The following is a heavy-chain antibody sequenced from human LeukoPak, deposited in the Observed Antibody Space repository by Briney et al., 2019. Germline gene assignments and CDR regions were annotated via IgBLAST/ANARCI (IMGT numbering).Heavy chain of an antibody. CDR3: ARHGSIATGAFTY. D-gene: IGHD6-13*01. V-gene: IGHV4-39*01. CDR2: IYYSGGT. Sequence: TSETLSLTCSVSGGSIGRSSYYWGWTRQPPGKGLEWIGRIYYSGGTYYNPSLKSRVTISVDTSRNQFSLKLGSVTAADTAVYYCARHGSIATGAFTYWGQGTLVTVSS. J-gene: IGHJ4*02. CDR1: GGSIGRSSYY.